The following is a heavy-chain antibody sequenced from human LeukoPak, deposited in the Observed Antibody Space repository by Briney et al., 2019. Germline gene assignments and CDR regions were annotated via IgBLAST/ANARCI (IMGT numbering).Heavy chain of an antibody. J-gene: IGHJ3*02. D-gene: IGHD2-2*01. CDR3: ASTGPSPGGAFDI. V-gene: IGHV3-30-3*01. Sequence: PGRSLRLSCAASGFTFSSYAMHWVRQAPGKGLEWVAVISYDGSNKYYADSVKGRFTISRDNSKNTLYLQMNSLRAEDTAVYYCASTGPSPGGAFDIWGQGTMVTVSS. CDR2: ISYDGSNK. CDR1: GFTFSSYA.